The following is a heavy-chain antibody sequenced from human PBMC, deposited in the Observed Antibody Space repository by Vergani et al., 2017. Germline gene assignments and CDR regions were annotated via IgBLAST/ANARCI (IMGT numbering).Heavy chain of an antibody. CDR2: IWYDGSNK. Sequence: QVQLVESGGGVVQPGRSLRLSCAASGFTFSSYGMHWVRQAPGKGLEWVAVIWYDGSNKYYADSVKGRFTISRDNSKNTLYLQMNSLRAEDTAVYYCARVGGMTYYDFWSGYYRGHFDYWGQGTLVTVSS. CDR3: ARVGGMTYYDFWSGYYRGHFDY. D-gene: IGHD3-3*01. CDR1: GFTFSSYG. J-gene: IGHJ4*02. V-gene: IGHV3-33*01.